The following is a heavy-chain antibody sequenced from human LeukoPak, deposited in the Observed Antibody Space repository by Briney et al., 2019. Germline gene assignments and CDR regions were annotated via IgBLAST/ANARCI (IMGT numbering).Heavy chain of an antibody. CDR3: ATGRSCTTCYLPDY. D-gene: IGHD2-2*01. CDR2: ISSGSGTI. V-gene: IGHV3-48*04. J-gene: IGHJ4*02. CDR1: GFTFSSYS. Sequence: GGSLRLSCAASGFTFSSYSMNWVRQAPGKGLEYVSYISSGSGTIYYADSVKGRFTISRDNAKNSLYLQMNSLRAEDTAVYHCATGRSCTTCYLPDYWGQGTLVTVSS.